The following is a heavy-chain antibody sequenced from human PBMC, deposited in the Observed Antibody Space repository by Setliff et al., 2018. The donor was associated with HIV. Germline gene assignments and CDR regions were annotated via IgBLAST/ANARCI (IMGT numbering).Heavy chain of an antibody. CDR2: VNHSGSS. D-gene: IGHD3-10*01. J-gene: IGHJ4*02. V-gene: IGHV4-34*01. CDR3: ARGRDSVLTPFDY. Sequence: SETLSLTCGVSGGSFSGYSWSWIRQSPGKGPEWIGEVNHSGSSNLNPSFERRVTISGFPSKNQFSLRFSSVTAADTAIYYCARGRDSVLTPFDYWGQGTLVTVS. CDR1: GGSFSGYS.